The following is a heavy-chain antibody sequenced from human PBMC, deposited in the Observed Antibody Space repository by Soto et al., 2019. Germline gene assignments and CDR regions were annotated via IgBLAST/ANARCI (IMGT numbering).Heavy chain of an antibody. J-gene: IGHJ6*03. CDR1: GFTFSSYG. CDR2: ISYDGSNK. V-gene: IGHV3-30*18. CDR3: AKSQVAGTDYYYYMDV. Sequence: QVQLVESGGGVVQPGRSLRLSCAASGFTFSSYGMHWVRQAPGKGLEWVAVISYDGSNKYYADSVKGRFTISRDNSKNTLYLQMNSLRAEDTAVYYCAKSQVAGTDYYYYMDVWGKGTTVTVSS. D-gene: IGHD6-19*01.